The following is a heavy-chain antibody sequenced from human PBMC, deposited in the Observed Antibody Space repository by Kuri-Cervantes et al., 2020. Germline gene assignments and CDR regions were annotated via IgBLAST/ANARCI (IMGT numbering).Heavy chain of an antibody. J-gene: IGHJ6*02. CDR1: GYTFTSYD. V-gene: IGHV1-8*01. CDR3: ARTAAAGPTHYGMGV. D-gene: IGHD6-13*01. CDR2: MNPNSGNT. Sequence: ASVKVSCKASGYTFTSYDINWVRQATGQGLEWMGWMNPNSGNTGYAQKFQGRVTMTRNTSISTAYMELSRLRSDDTAVYYCARTAAAGPTHYGMGVWGQGTTVTVSS.